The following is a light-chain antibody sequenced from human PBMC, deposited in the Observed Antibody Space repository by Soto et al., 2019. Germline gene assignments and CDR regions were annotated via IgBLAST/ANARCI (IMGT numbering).Light chain of an antibody. CDR2: DVS. V-gene: IGLV2-14*01. Sequence: QSVLTQPASVSGSPGQSITISCTGTSSDVGGYNYVSWYQQHPGKAPKLMIYDVSTRPSGVSNRFSGSKSGNTASLTISGLHAEDEADYYCSSYTSSSSYVFGTGTKVTVL. J-gene: IGLJ1*01. CDR1: SSDVGGYNY. CDR3: SSYTSSSSYV.